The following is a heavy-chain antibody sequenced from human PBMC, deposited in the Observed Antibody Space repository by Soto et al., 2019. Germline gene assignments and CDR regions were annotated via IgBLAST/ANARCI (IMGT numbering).Heavy chain of an antibody. J-gene: IGHJ6*02. Sequence: PSETLSLTCTVSGTSISGYYWSWVRQPPGKGLEWIGYISHTGTTDYRASLKGRVNLSLDTSANSFSLKLGSVTPADTAPYYCARGRKVEQWVSSGRGGGMDVWGQGTTVTVSS. D-gene: IGHD6-19*01. V-gene: IGHV4-59*01. CDR3: ARGRKVEQWVSSGRGGGMDV. CDR2: ISHTGTT. CDR1: GTSISGYY.